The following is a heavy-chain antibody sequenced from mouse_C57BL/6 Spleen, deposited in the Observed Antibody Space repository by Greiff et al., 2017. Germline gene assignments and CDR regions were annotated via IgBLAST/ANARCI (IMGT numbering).Heavy chain of an antibody. Sequence: VQLQQPGAELVMPGASVKLSCKASGYTFTSYWMHWVKQRPGQGLEWIGEIDPSDSYTNYNQKFKGKSTLTVDKSSSTAYMQLSSLTSEDSAVYYCARGMVTPFDYWGQGTTLTVSS. J-gene: IGHJ2*01. D-gene: IGHD2-2*01. CDR3: ARGMVTPFDY. CDR1: GYTFTSYW. V-gene: IGHV1-69*01. CDR2: IDPSDSYT.